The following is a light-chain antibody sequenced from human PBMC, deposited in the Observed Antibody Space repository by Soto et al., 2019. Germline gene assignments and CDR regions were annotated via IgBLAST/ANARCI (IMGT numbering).Light chain of an antibody. Sequence: IVWTQSPGTMSLSRGERATLSCRASQSVSSSYLAWYQQRPGQAPRLLIYGASSRAPGIPDRFSGSGSGTDFTLTISRLETEDFAAYYCQQYGSSPPITFGQGTRLEIK. V-gene: IGKV3-20*01. J-gene: IGKJ5*01. CDR3: QQYGSSPPIT. CDR2: GAS. CDR1: QSVSSSY.